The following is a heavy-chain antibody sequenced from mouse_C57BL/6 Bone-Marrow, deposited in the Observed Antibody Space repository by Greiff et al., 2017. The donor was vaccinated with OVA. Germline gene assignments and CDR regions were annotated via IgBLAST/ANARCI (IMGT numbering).Heavy chain of an antibody. J-gene: IGHJ2*01. D-gene: IGHD2-3*01. V-gene: IGHV1-50*01. CDR3: ARWLLSY. CDR1: GYTFTSYW. Sequence: QVQLQQPGAELVKPGASVKLSCKASGYTFTSYWMQWVKQRPGQGLEWIGEIDPSDSYTNYNQKFKGKATLTVDTSSSTAYMQLSSLTSGDSAVYYCARWLLSYWGQGTTLTVSS. CDR2: IDPSDSYT.